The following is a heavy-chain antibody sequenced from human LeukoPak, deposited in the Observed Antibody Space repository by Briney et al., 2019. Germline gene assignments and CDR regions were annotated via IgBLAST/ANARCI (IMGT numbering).Heavy chain of an antibody. V-gene: IGHV4-59*01. CDR1: GDSISGYY. J-gene: IGHJ4*02. CDR3: ARGFYSPHY. D-gene: IGHD4-11*01. CDR2: IYYSGST. Sequence: PSETLSLTCTVSGDSISGYYWTWIRQPPGKGLEWIGYIYYSGSTTYNPSFKSRVIMSVDTSKKQFSLKLSSVTAADTAVYYCARGFYSPHYWGQGTLVTVSS.